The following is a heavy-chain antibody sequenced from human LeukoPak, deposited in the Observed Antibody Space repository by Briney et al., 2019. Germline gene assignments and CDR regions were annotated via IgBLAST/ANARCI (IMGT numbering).Heavy chain of an antibody. CDR2: ISAYNGNT. V-gene: IGHV1-18*01. CDR3: ARTYSDYYGSGSRITPYYYYGMDV. Sequence: ASVKVSCKASGYTFTSYGISWVRQAPGQGLEWMGWISAYNGNTDYAQKLQGRVTMTTDTSTSTAYMELRSPRSDDTAVYYCARTYSDYYGSGSRITPYYYYGMDVWGQGTTVTVSS. D-gene: IGHD3-10*01. CDR1: GYTFTSYG. J-gene: IGHJ6*02.